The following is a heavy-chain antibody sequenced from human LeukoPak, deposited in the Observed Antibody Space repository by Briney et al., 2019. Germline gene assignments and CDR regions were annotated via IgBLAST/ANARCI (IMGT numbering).Heavy chain of an antibody. D-gene: IGHD5-18*01. CDR3: AHSRHTARVEN. J-gene: IGHJ4*02. Sequence: SGPTLVNPTQTLTLTCTFSGFSLSSSGVGVGWIRQPPGKALEWLALIYWDDGKRYSPSLKSRLTITKDTSKNQVVLTMTNMAPVDTGTYFCAHSRHTARVENWGQGTLVIVSS. CDR2: IYWDDGK. V-gene: IGHV2-5*02. CDR1: GFSLSSSGVG.